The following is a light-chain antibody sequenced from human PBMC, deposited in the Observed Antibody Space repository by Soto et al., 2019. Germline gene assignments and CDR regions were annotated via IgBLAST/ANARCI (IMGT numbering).Light chain of an antibody. CDR1: SSDVGGYNY. J-gene: IGLJ1*01. V-gene: IGLV2-14*01. CDR3: SSYTSSSTLAV. Sequence: QSALTQPASVSGSPGQSITISCTGTSSDVGGYNYVSWYQQHPGKAPKLMIYEVSNRPSGVSTRFSGSKSGNTASLTISGLQAEDEADYYCSSYTSSSTLAVFGTGTKLTVL. CDR2: EVS.